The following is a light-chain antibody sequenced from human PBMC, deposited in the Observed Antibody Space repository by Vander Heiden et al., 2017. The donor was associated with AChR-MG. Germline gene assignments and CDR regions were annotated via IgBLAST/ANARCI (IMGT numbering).Light chain of an antibody. CDR3: QQSYSTPRYT. Sequence: DIQMTQSPSSLSASVGDRVTITCRASQSISTYLNSYQQKPGKDPKLLIYAASSLQSGVPSRFSGSGSGTDFTLTISSLQPEDFATYYCQQSYSTPRYTFGQGTKLEIK. V-gene: IGKV1-39*01. CDR2: AAS. CDR1: QSISTY. J-gene: IGKJ2*01.